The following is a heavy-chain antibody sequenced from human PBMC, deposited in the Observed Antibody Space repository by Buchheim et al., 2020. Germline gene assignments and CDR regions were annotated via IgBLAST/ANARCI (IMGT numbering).Heavy chain of an antibody. CDR2: ISYDGSNK. D-gene: IGHD3-3*01. V-gene: IGHV3-30*18. CDR3: AKADYDFWSGYPDY. Sequence: QVQLVESGGGVVPPGRSLRLSCAASGFTFSSYGMHWVRQAPGKGLEWVAVISYDGSNKYYADSVKGRFTISRDHSKNTLYLQMNSLRAEDTAVYYCAKADYDFWSGYPDYWGQGTL. J-gene: IGHJ4*02. CDR1: GFTFSSYG.